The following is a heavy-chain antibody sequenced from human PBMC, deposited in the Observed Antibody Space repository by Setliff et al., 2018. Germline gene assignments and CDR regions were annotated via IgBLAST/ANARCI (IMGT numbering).Heavy chain of an antibody. Sequence: GSLRLSRAASGYTSGSYAMTWVRQAPGKGLEWVSIISASGDTTYYADSVKGRFTISRDNSKNTLYLQMNSLRAEDTAVYYCCSGSYLFVYWGQGSLVTVSS. J-gene: IGHJ4*02. CDR1: GYTSGSYA. V-gene: IGHV3-23*01. CDR2: ISASGDTT. CDR3: CSGSYLFVY. D-gene: IGHD1-26*01.